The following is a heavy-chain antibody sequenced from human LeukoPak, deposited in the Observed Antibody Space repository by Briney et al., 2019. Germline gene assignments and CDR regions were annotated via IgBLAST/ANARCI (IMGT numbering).Heavy chain of an antibody. CDR2: MNPNSGNT. J-gene: IGHJ2*01. CDR3: ARGRRGGYIPKNWYFDL. CDR1: GYTFTSYG. D-gene: IGHD5-12*01. Sequence: ASVKVSCKASGYTFTSYGISWVRQAPGQGLEWMGWMNPNSGNTGYAQKFQGRVTMTRNTSISTAYMELSSLGSEDTAVYYCARGRRGGYIPKNWYFDLWGRGTLVTVSS. V-gene: IGHV1-8*02.